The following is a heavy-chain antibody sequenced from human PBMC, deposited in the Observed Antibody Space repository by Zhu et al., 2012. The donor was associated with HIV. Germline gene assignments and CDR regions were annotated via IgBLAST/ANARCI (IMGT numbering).Heavy chain of an antibody. D-gene: IGHD3-10*01. CDR2: IYYTGTT. CDR1: GYSISSAYS. J-gene: IGHJ5*02. CDR3: ARDIWFVSYWGSWFDP. V-gene: IGHV4-38-2*02. Sequence: QVHLQESGPGLVKPSETLSLTCTVSGYSISSAYSWGWIRQLPGMGLEWIGSIYYTGTTYYNPSLKSRVTISADTSKNHFSLQLNSVTATDTAVYYCARDIWFVSYWGSWFDPWGQGIPVTVSS.